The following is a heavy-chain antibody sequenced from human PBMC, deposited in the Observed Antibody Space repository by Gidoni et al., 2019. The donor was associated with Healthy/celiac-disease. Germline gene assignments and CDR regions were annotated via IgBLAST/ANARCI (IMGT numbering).Heavy chain of an antibody. J-gene: IGHJ4*02. Sequence: EVPLVESGGVVVGPGGSLRVSCAASGFTFYDYGMSWVRQAPGKGLEWFSGINWNGGTTGYADSVKGRFTISRDNAKNSLYLQMNSLRAEATALYHCARANYYGSGNDYWGQGTLVTVSS. CDR2: INWNGGTT. CDR3: ARANYYGSGNDY. V-gene: IGHV3-20*01. D-gene: IGHD3-10*01. CDR1: GFTFYDYG.